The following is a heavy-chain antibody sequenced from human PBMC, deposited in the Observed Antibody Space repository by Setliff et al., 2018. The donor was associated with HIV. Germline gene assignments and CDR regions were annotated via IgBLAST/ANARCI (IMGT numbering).Heavy chain of an antibody. CDR1: GDSLAGSRYS. V-gene: IGHV4-39*02. CDR3: AREAAPAARLPNVGGPPPPGYYHYMDV. D-gene: IGHD2-15*01. CDR2: LFHTGSS. J-gene: IGHJ6*03. Sequence: PSETLSLTCTVAGDSLAGSRYSWGWVRQPPGQGLEWLGNLFHTGSSYFNPSLKSRLTMSVDTSNNQFSLSLISMTAADSAVYFCAREAAPAARLPNVGGPPPPGYYHYMDVWGQGTMVTVSS.